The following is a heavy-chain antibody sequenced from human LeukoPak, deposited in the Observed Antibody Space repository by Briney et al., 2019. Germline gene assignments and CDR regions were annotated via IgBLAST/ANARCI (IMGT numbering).Heavy chain of an antibody. V-gene: IGHV4-34*01. CDR3: ARDSGDNWDFDY. D-gene: IGHD1-20*01. CDR2: INHGRST. J-gene: IGHJ4*02. Sequence: SETLSLTCAVSGGSFSGYYWSWIRQPPGKGLEWIGEINHGRSTNYNPSLKSRVTMSVDTSKNQFSLKLSSVTAADTAVYYCARDSGDNWDFDYWGQGTLVTVSS. CDR1: GGSFSGYY.